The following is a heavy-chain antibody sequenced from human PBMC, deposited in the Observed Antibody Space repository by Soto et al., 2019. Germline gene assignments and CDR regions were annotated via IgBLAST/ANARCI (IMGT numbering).Heavy chain of an antibody. CDR3: ARGGSRRGHEY. CDR1: GYMFTSYG. CDR2: ISPFNGNT. D-gene: IGHD6-13*01. V-gene: IGHV1-18*01. J-gene: IGHJ4*02. Sequence: QVQLVQSGVEVKKPGASVKVSCKASGYMFTSYGLTWVRQAPGQGLEWMGWISPFNGNTKYAQNLQGRVTLTTDTSTNTVYMQLTGLRSDDTAVYYCARGGSRRGHEYWGQGTLVTVSS.